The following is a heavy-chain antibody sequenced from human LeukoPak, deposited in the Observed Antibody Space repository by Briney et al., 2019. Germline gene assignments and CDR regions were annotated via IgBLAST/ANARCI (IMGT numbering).Heavy chain of an antibody. CDR3: VRDLSGIAAL. CDR1: GFTFSSYW. D-gene: IGHD6-13*01. V-gene: IGHV3-74*01. CDR2: INSDGSSR. J-gene: IGHJ4*02. Sequence: GGSLRLSCAASGFTFSSYWMHWVRQAPGKGLVWVSRINSDGSSRSNADSVKGRLTISRDNAKNTLHLQMDSLRAEDTAVYYCVRDLSGIAALWGQGTLVTVSS.